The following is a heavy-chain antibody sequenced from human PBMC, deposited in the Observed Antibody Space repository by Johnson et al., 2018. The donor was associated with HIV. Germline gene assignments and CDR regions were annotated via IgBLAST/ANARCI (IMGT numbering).Heavy chain of an antibody. D-gene: IGHD2-15*01. CDR2: IRYDGSNK. J-gene: IGHJ3*02. Sequence: VQLVESGGGLIQPGGSLRLSCAASGFTFSSYGMHWVRQAPGKGLEWVAFIRYDGSNKYYADSVKGRFTISRDNSKNTLYLQMNSLRTDDTAVYYCAKERNSIVVLVAATPRRDFDMWGQGTMVTVSS. V-gene: IGHV3-30*02. CDR3: AKERNSIVVLVAATPRRDFDM. CDR1: GFTFSSYG.